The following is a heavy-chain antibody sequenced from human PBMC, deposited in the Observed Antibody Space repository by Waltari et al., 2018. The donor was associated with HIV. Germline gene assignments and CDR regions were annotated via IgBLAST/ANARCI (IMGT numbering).Heavy chain of an antibody. J-gene: IGHJ6*02. CDR2: ISYSGTT. CDR3: ARDEGGVGPGGYYYYYGLDV. Sequence: QVQLQESGPGLVKPSETLSLICSVSGGDMNRYNGNWIRPPAGKGQEWIGYISYSGTTKYNPSLKSRVTISADTSKRQFSLGLTSVTAGDTGVYYCARDEGGVGPGGYYYYYGLDVWGQGTTVTVSS. V-gene: IGHV4-59*01. CDR1: GGDMNRYN. D-gene: IGHD3-16*01.